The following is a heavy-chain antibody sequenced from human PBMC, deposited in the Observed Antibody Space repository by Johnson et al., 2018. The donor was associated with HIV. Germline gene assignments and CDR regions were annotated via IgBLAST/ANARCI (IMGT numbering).Heavy chain of an antibody. CDR2: ISYDGTNT. CDR3: ASGVTARAPLLI. J-gene: IGHJ3*02. Sequence: QVQLVESGGGVVQPGRSLRLSCAASGFTFSNYAMHWVRQAPGKGLEWVAVISYDGTNTYYADSVRGRFTISRDNSRNTVSLQMIILRPKDTAMYYCASGVTARAPLLIWGQGTMVTVSS. CDR1: GFTFSNYA. V-gene: IGHV3-30*14. D-gene: IGHD6-6*01.